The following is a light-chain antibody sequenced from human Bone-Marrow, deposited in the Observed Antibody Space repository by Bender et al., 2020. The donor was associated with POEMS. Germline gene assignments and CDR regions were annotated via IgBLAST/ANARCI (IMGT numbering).Light chain of an antibody. J-gene: IGLJ2*01. Sequence: SYELTQPSSVSVSPGQTATITCSGDKLGNKNVCWYQQKPGQSPLLVIYEDMKRPSGIPERFSGSNSGNTATLTITETQVMDEADYYCQAWDSGVAVFGGGTKVTVL. CDR2: EDM. V-gene: IGLV3-1*01. CDR1: KLGNKN. CDR3: QAWDSGVAV.